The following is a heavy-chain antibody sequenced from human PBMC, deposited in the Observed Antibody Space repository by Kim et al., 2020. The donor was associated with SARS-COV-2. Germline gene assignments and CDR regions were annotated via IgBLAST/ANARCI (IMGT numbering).Heavy chain of an antibody. D-gene: IGHD1-20*01. CDR3: ARDAAYNWNDANEDYFDY. CDR2: ISSSSSTI. Sequence: GGSLRLSCAASGFTFSSYSMNWVRQAPGKGLEWVSYISSSSSTIYYADSVKGRFTISRDNAKNSLYLQMNSLRDEDTAVYYCARDAAYNWNDANEDYFDYWGQGPLVTVSS. J-gene: IGHJ4*02. V-gene: IGHV3-48*02. CDR1: GFTFSSYS.